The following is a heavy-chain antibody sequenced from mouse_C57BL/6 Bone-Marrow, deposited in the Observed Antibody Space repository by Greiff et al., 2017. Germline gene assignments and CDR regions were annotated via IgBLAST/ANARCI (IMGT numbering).Heavy chain of an antibody. D-gene: IGHD2-14*01. V-gene: IGHV1-76*01. CDR2: IYPGSGNT. CDR1: GYTFTDYY. CDR3: AREGIGY. J-gene: IGHJ2*01. Sequence: QVQLQQSGAELVRPGASVKLSCKASGYTFTDYYINWVKQRPGQGLEWIARIYPGSGNTYYNEKFKGKATLTAEKSSSTAYMQLSSLTSEDSAVYFCAREGIGYWGQGTTLTVSS.